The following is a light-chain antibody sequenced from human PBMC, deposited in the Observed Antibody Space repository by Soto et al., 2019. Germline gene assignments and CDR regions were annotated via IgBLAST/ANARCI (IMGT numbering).Light chain of an antibody. Sequence: DIQMTQSPSSLSASVGDRFTITCRASQTVINYLNWYQQKPGEAPKLLIYAASTLQSGVPSRFSGSGSVTYFTLTISSLQPEDFATYYCQQSYTMPLTFGGGTKVDI. J-gene: IGKJ4*01. V-gene: IGKV1-39*01. CDR2: AAS. CDR3: QQSYTMPLT. CDR1: QTVINY.